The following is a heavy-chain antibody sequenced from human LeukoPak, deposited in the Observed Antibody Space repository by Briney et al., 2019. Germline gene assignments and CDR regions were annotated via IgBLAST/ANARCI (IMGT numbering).Heavy chain of an antibody. CDR3: ARVVGGGAVAGMGLDY. D-gene: IGHD6-19*01. Sequence: GASVKVSCKASGYTFTGYYMHWVRQAPGQGLEWMGWINPSSGGTNYAQKFQGRVTMTRDTSISTAYMELSRLRSDDTAVYYCARVVGGGAVAGMGLDYWGQGTLVTVSS. CDR2: INPSSGGT. CDR1: GYTFTGYY. J-gene: IGHJ4*02. V-gene: IGHV1-2*02.